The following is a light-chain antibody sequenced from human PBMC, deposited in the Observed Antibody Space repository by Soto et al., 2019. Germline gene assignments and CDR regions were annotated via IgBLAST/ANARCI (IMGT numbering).Light chain of an antibody. CDR3: CSYAGSYTWV. CDR1: SSDVGGYNY. V-gene: IGLV2-11*01. J-gene: IGLJ3*02. Sequence: QSALTQPRSVSGSPGQSVPISCTGTSSDVGGYNYVSWYQQHPGKAPKLMIYDVSQRPSGVPDRFSVSKSGNTASLTISGLQAEDEADYYCCSYAGSYTWVFGGGTKLTVL. CDR2: DVS.